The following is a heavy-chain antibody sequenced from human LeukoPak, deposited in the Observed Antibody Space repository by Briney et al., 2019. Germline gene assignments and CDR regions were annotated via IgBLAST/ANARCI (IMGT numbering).Heavy chain of an antibody. V-gene: IGHV3-23*01. CDR1: GFTFSSHA. D-gene: IGHD2/OR15-2a*01. Sequence: GGSLRLSCAASGFTFSSHAMSWVRQAPEKGLEWVSSINNDNYDTFYADSVKGRFTISRDESKNTLYLQMKSLRAEDTAVYYCAREGISRKMDFDYWGQGTLVTVSS. CDR2: INNDNYDT. CDR3: AREGISRKMDFDY. J-gene: IGHJ4*02.